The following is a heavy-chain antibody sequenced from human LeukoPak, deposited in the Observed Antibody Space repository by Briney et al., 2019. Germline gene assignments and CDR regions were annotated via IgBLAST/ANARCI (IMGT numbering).Heavy chain of an antibody. D-gene: IGHD1-26*01. CDR1: GYTFTSYY. J-gene: IGHJ4*02. V-gene: IGHV1-46*01. Sequence: ASVKVSCKTSGYTFTSYYLHWVRQAPGQGLEWMGIINPSDDTTNYAQKFQGRVTMTSDMSTCTAYMELSSLRSEDTAVYFCARERGNIYSGNYYRLPDLWGQGALVTVSS. CDR3: ARERGNIYSGNYYRLPDL. CDR2: INPSDDTT.